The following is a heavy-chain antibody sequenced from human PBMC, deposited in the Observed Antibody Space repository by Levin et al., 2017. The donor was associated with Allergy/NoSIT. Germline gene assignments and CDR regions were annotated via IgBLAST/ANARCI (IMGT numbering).Heavy chain of an antibody. CDR2: INHSGST. Sequence: ASETLSLTCAVYGGSFSGYYWSWIRQPPGKGLEWIGEINHSGSTNYNPSLKSRVTISVDTSKNQFSLKLSSVTAADTAVYYCARGLYYDILTGYYYYYYYMDVWGKGTTVTVSS. J-gene: IGHJ6*03. CDR3: ARGLYYDILTGYYYYYYYMDV. V-gene: IGHV4-34*01. D-gene: IGHD3-9*01. CDR1: GGSFSGYY.